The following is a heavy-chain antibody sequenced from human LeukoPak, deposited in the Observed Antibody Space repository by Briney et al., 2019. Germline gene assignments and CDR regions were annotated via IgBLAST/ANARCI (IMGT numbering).Heavy chain of an antibody. CDR2: ISTDGGYK. D-gene: IGHD1-1*01. CDR3: ARGTGAMDV. J-gene: IGHJ6*03. CDR1: GFTFSSFP. V-gene: IGHV3-30*04. Sequence: PGGSLRLSCAVSGFTFSSFPFHWVRQAPGKGLEWVAAISTDGGYKYHADSVKGRFTISRDNAKNSLYLQMNSLRAEDTAVYYCARGTGAMDVWGKGTTVTVSS.